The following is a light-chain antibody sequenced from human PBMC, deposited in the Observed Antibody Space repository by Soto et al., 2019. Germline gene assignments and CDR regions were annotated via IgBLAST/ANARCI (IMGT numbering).Light chain of an antibody. V-gene: IGKV1-9*01. J-gene: IGKJ1*01. CDR3: QQYNSYSWT. CDR2: DAS. Sequence: DIQLTQSPSFLSASLGDRVTITCRASQGISSYLGWYQQKPGKAPKLLIYDASSLESGVPSRFSGSGSGTEFTLTISSLQPDDFATYYCQQYNSYSWTFGQGTKVDIK. CDR1: QGISSY.